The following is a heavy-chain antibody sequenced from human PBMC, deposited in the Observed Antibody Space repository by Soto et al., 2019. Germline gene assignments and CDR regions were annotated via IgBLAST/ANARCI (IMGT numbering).Heavy chain of an antibody. CDR2: ISYSGTT. CDR1: GDSVSSSY. D-gene: IGHD5-18*01. V-gene: IGHV4-59*02. Sequence: SETLSLTCTVSGDSVSSSYWSWIRQPPGKGKGLEWIGYISYSGTTTYNPSLKTRVTISVDTSKNQFSLKLSSVTAADTAMYYCARAPRRNGYSPDYWGQGTLVTVSS. CDR3: ARAPRRNGYSPDY. J-gene: IGHJ4*02.